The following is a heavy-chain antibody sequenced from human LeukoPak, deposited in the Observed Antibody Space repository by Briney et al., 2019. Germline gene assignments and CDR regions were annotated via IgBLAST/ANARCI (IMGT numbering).Heavy chain of an antibody. CDR1: GYTFTGYY. CDR2: INPNSGGT. J-gene: IGHJ6*03. V-gene: IGHV1-2*02. Sequence: ASVKVSCKASGYTFTGYYMHWVRQAPGQGLEWMGWINPNSGGTNYAQKFQGRVTMTRDTSISTAYMALSRLGSDDTAVYYCAKDQSSDWYGYYYYDRDVWGEGTTVTISS. CDR3: AKDQSSDWYGYYYYDRDV. D-gene: IGHD6-19*01.